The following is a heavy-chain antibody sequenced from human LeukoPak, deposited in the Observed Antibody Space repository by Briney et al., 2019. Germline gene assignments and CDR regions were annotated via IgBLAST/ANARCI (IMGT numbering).Heavy chain of an antibody. Sequence: ASVKVSCKASGYTFTDYFIHWVRQAPGQGLEWMGRINSNSGGTEFAQRFQGRVTMTRDTSINTAYMELSRLRSDDTAVYYCARDLPPPANWEFDYWGQGTLVTVSS. J-gene: IGHJ4*02. CDR2: INSNSGGT. CDR1: GYTFTDYF. D-gene: IGHD7-27*01. CDR3: ARDLPPPANWEFDY. V-gene: IGHV1-2*06.